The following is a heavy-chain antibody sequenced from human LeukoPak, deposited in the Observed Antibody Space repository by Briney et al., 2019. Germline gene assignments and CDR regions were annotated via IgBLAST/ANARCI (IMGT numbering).Heavy chain of an antibody. CDR3: ASSSSSVAAWFDY. Sequence: GGSLRLSCAASGFTLSSSEMNWVRQAPGKGLEWVSYISRSGSTIFYADSVKGRFTISRDNAKNSLYLQMNSLRAEDTAVYYCASSSSSVAAWFDYWGQGTLVTVSS. V-gene: IGHV3-48*03. J-gene: IGHJ4*02. CDR2: ISRSGSTI. CDR1: GFTLSSSE. D-gene: IGHD6-6*01.